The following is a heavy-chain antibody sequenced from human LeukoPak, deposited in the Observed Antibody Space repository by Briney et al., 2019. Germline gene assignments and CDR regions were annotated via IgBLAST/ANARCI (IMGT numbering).Heavy chain of an antibody. CDR2: ISSSSTYI. CDR3: ARDKYGDYGLDY. J-gene: IGHJ4*02. V-gene: IGHV3-21*01. D-gene: IGHD4-17*01. CDR1: GFTFSSYT. Sequence: GGSLRLSCAASGFTFSSYTMNWVRQAPGKGLEWVSSISSSSTYIYYADSVKGRFTISRDYAWNSLSLQMNSLRAEDTAVYYCARDKYGDYGLDYWGPGTLVTVSS.